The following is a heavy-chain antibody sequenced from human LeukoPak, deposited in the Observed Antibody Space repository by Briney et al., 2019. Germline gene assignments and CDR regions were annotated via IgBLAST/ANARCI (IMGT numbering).Heavy chain of an antibody. D-gene: IGHD2-15*01. CDR2: ISSSSSTI. V-gene: IGHV3-48*02. J-gene: IGHJ3*02. Sequence: GGSLRLSCAASGFTFSNYNINWVRQAPGKGLEWLSYISSSSSTIYYAHSVKGRFTISRDNAKNSLYLQMNSLRDEDTAVYYCARVVIAANPDAFDIWGQGTMVTVS. CDR3: ARVVIAANPDAFDI. CDR1: GFTFSNYN.